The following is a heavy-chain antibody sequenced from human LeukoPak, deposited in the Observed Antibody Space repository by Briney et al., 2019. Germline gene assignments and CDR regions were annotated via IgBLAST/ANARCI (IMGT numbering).Heavy chain of an antibody. CDR1: GVSISSYY. J-gene: IGHJ4*02. CDR3: ARRAKVRGWWVFDY. Sequence: SETLSLTCTVSGVSISSYYWSWIRQPAGKGLEWIGRIYTSGSTNYNPSLKSRVTMSVDTSKNQFSLKLSSVTAADTAVYYCARRAKVRGWWVFDYWGQGTLVTVSS. V-gene: IGHV4-4*07. D-gene: IGHD6-19*01. CDR2: IYTSGST.